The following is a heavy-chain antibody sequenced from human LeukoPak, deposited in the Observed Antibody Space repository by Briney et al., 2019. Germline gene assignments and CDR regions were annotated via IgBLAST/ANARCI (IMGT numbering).Heavy chain of an antibody. J-gene: IGHJ4*02. CDR1: GFTFSSYS. Sequence: KSGGSLRLSCAASGFTFSSYSMNWVRQAPGEGLKWFSSISSSSSYIYYADSVKGRFTISRDNAKNSLYLQMNSLRAEDTAVYYCARDLRYGDAADLFDYWGQGTLVTVSS. CDR2: ISSSSSYI. V-gene: IGHV3-21*01. D-gene: IGHD4-17*01. CDR3: ARDLRYGDAADLFDY.